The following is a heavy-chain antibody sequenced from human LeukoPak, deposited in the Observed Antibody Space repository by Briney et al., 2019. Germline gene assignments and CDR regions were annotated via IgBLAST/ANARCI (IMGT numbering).Heavy chain of an antibody. J-gene: IGHJ4*02. D-gene: IGHD2-2*01. CDR2: ISGGGGST. V-gene: IGHV3-23*01. CDR3: AREGYCSSTSCFFDY. Sequence: GGSLRLSCAASGFTFTSYSMNWVRQAPGKGLEWVSTISGGGGSTYYADSVKGRFTISRDNSKNTLYLQVNSLRAEDTAVYYCAREGYCSSTSCFFDYWGQGTLVTVSS. CDR1: GFTFTSYS.